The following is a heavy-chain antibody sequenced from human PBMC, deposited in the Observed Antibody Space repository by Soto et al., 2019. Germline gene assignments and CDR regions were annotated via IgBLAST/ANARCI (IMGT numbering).Heavy chain of an antibody. Sequence: GGSLRLSCAASGFTFSSYSMNWVRQAPGKGLEWVSYISSSSSTIYYADSVKGRFTTSRDNAKNSLYLQMNSLRDEDTAVYYCARDAPFPYSSSQPAGDNWFDPWGQGTLVTVSS. CDR2: ISSSSSTI. D-gene: IGHD6-13*01. V-gene: IGHV3-48*02. CDR1: GFTFSSYS. CDR3: ARDAPFPYSSSQPAGDNWFDP. J-gene: IGHJ5*02.